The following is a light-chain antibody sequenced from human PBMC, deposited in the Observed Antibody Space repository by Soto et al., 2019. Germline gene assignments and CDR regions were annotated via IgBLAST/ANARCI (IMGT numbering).Light chain of an antibody. CDR3: QQSYSTPRT. J-gene: IGKJ2*01. Sequence: DIQMTQSPSSLSASVGDRVTITCRASQSISSYLNWYQEKPGKAPKLLIHAASSLQSGVPSRFSGSGSGTDFTLTISSLQPEEFATYYCQQSYSTPRTFGQGTKLEIK. CDR2: AAS. V-gene: IGKV1-39*01. CDR1: QSISSY.